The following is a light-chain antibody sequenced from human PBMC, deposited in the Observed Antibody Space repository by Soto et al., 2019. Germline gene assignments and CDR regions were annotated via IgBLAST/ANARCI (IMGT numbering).Light chain of an antibody. CDR2: WAS. V-gene: IGKV4-1*01. CDR3: QQYNNWPGT. Sequence: DIVMTQSPDSLAVSLGERATINCKSSQSVLYSSNNKNYLAWYQQKPGQPPKLLIYWASTRESGVPDRFSGSGSGTDFTLTISSLQSEDFAVYFCQQYNNWPGTFGQGTKVDIK. CDR1: QSVLYSSNNKNY. J-gene: IGKJ1*01.